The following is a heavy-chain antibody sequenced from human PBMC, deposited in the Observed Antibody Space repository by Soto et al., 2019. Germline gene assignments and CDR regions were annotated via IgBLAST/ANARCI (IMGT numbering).Heavy chain of an antibody. Sequence: EVQLVESGGGLVKPGGSLRLSCAASGFTFSSYSMNWVRQAPGKGLEWVSSITSSSSYISYADSVKGRFTISRDNAKNSRYLQMNSLRAEDTAVYYCARDQPGYSYGYGLGYWGQGTLVTVSS. CDR1: GFTFSSYS. J-gene: IGHJ4*02. V-gene: IGHV3-21*01. CDR3: ARDQPGYSYGYGLGY. D-gene: IGHD5-18*01. CDR2: ITSSSSYI.